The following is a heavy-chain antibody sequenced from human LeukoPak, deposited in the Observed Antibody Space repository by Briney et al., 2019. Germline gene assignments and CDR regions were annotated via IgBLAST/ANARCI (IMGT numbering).Heavy chain of an antibody. CDR3: ARGAAVAGTTPPYYYYGMDV. CDR1: GYTFTGYY. Sequence: ASVKVSCKASGYTFTGYYMHWVRQAPGQGLEWMGWINPNSGGTNYAQKFQGRVTITRDTSIGTAYMELSRLRSDDTAVYYCARGAAVAGTTPPYYYYGMDVWGQGTTVTVSS. D-gene: IGHD6-19*01. J-gene: IGHJ6*02. V-gene: IGHV1-2*02. CDR2: INPNSGGT.